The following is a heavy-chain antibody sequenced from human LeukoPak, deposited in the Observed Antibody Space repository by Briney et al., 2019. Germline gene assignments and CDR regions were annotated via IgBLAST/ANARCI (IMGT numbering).Heavy chain of an antibody. CDR1: GFTFDNYA. Sequence: GGSLRLSCAASGFTFDNYAIHWVRQAPGKGLEWVSGISWNSGSIGYADSVKGRFTISRDIAKNTLYLQMNSLRAEDTAVYYCARVGGVSDAFDIWGQGTMVTVSS. CDR2: ISWNSGSI. V-gene: IGHV3-9*01. D-gene: IGHD2-8*02. CDR3: ARVGGVSDAFDI. J-gene: IGHJ3*02.